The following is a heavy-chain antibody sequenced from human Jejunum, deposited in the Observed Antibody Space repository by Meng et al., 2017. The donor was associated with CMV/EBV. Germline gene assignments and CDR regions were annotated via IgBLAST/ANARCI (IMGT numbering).Heavy chain of an antibody. J-gene: IGHJ5*02. CDR3: ARVSNTCLECWLDP. CDR2: ISVDNGNT. D-gene: IGHD3-3*01. Sequence: QVQQVQSGAEVKQPGASGKVSCKASGYTFTAYFMHWVRQAPGQGLEWMGWISVDNGNTNYAQKFQGRVTMTTHTSTSTAYMELTGLRSDDTAVYYCARVSNTCLECWLDPWGQGTLVTVSS. CDR1: GYTFTAYF. V-gene: IGHV1-18*04.